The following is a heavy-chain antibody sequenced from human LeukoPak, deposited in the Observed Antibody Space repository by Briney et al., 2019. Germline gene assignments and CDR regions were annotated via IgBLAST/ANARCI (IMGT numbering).Heavy chain of an antibody. Sequence: VASVKVSCKASGYTFTSYYMHWARQAPGQGLEWMGIINPSGGSTSYAQKFQGRVTMTRDTSTSTVYMELSSLRAEDTAVYYCAREDYGDYRGHYYYYYGMDVWGQGTTVTVSS. CDR3: AREDYGDYRGHYYYYYGMDV. J-gene: IGHJ6*02. CDR1: GYTFTSYY. CDR2: INPSGGST. D-gene: IGHD4-17*01. V-gene: IGHV1-46*01.